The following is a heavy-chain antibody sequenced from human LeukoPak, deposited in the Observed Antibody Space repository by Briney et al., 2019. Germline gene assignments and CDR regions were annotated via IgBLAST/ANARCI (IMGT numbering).Heavy chain of an antibody. CDR3: ARVRGFLTTVTTPDY. V-gene: IGHV3-66*01. Sequence: PGGSLRLSCAASGFTVSSNYMSWVRQAPGKGLEWVSVIYSGGSTYYADSVKGRFTISRDNSKNTLYLQMNSLRAEDTAVYYCARVRGFLTTVTTPDYWGQGTLVTVSS. J-gene: IGHJ4*02. CDR2: IYSGGST. D-gene: IGHD4-17*01. CDR1: GFTVSSNY.